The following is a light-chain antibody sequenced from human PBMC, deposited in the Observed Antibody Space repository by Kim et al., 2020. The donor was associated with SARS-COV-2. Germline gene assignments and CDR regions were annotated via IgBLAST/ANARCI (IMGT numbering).Light chain of an antibody. J-gene: IGKJ1*01. V-gene: IGKV3-20*01. CDR3: QQYGSSLRT. CDR2: TAS. Sequence: SPGERATRSCRASQSISSSSLAWYQQKPGQAPRLLSYTASSRATGIPDRFSASGSGTDFTLTISRLEPEDFAVYYCQQYGSSLRTFGQGTKVDIK. CDR1: QSISSSS.